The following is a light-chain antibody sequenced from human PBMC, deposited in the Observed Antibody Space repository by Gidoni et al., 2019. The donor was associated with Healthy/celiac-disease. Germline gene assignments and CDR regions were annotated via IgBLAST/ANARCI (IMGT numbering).Light chain of an antibody. CDR3: QAWDSSAADVV. Sequence: YELTQPPSVSVSPGQTATITCSGDKLGDKSASWYQQKPGQSPVLVIYQDNKRPSGIHERYSGSHSGNTATLTISGTQAMDEADYYCQAWDSSAADVVFGGGTKLTVL. CDR1: KLGDKS. J-gene: IGLJ2*01. V-gene: IGLV3-1*01. CDR2: QDN.